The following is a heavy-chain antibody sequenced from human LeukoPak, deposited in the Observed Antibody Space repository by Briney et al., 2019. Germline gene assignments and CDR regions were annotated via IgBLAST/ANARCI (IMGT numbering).Heavy chain of an antibody. CDR3: ARDRDSSGWYEGFDY. CDR1: GFTFSSSA. J-gene: IGHJ4*02. V-gene: IGHV3-30-3*01. D-gene: IGHD6-19*01. Sequence: PGRSLRLSCAASGFTFSSSAMHWVRRAPDKGLEWVAVISYDGSNKYYADSVKGRFTISRDNSKNTLYLQMNSLRADDTAVYYCARDRDSSGWYEGFDYWGQGTLVTVSS. CDR2: ISYDGSNK.